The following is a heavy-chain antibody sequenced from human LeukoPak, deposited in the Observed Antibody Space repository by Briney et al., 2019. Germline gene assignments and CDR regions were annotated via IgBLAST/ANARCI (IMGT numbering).Heavy chain of an antibody. V-gene: IGHV4-39*07. Sequence: SETLSLTCTVSGGSISSSSYYWGWIRQPPGKGLEWIGSIYYSGSTYYNPSLKSRVTISVDTSKNQFSLKLSSVTAADTAVYYCARVRNSGSLGDFDYWGQGTLVTVSS. J-gene: IGHJ4*02. D-gene: IGHD1-26*01. CDR2: IYYSGST. CDR3: ARVRNSGSLGDFDY. CDR1: GGSISSSSYY.